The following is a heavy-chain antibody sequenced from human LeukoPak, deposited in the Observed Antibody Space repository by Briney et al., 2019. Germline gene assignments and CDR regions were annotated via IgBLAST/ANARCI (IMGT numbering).Heavy chain of an antibody. Sequence: PGGSLRLSCAASGFTFSDYAMTWVRQAPGKGLEWVASITGSGGSTYYADSVKGRFSLSRDNSKNTLFLQLNSLRTDDTAIYYCASRYCSGGSCYNRYYFEDWGQGTLVTVSS. CDR3: ASRYCSGGSCYNRYYFED. CDR1: GFTFSDYA. D-gene: IGHD2-15*01. J-gene: IGHJ4*02. CDR2: ITGSGGST. V-gene: IGHV3-23*01.